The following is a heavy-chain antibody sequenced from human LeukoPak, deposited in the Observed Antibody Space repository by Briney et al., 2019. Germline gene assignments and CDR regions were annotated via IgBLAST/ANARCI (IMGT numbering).Heavy chain of an antibody. CDR2: ISWNSGSI. D-gene: IGHD3-10*01. CDR1: GFTFDDYA. V-gene: IGHV3-9*01. Sequence: PGRSLRLSCAASGFTFDDYAMHWVRQAPGKGLEWVSGISWNSGSIGYADSVKGRFTISRDNAKNSLYLQMNSLRAEDTALYYCAKGVRITMFRGAFDIWGQGTMVTVSS. J-gene: IGHJ3*02. CDR3: AKGVRITMFRGAFDI.